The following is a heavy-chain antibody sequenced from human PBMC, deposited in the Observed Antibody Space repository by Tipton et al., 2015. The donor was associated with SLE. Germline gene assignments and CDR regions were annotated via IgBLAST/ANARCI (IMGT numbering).Heavy chain of an antibody. D-gene: IGHD3-3*01. V-gene: IGHV3-11*01. Sequence: SLRLSCAASGFTFSDYYMSWIRQAPGKGLEWVSYISSSGNTIYYADSVKGRFTISRDNSKNTLYLQMNSLRAEDTAVYYCAKGGLRFLEWTTNWFDPWGQEPWSPSPQ. CDR3: AKGGLRFLEWTTNWFDP. CDR2: ISSSGNTI. J-gene: IGHJ5*02. CDR1: GFTFSDYY.